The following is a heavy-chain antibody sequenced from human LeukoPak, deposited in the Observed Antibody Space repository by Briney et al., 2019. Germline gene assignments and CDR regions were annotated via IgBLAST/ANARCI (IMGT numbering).Heavy chain of an antibody. CDR2: IYYSGTT. V-gene: IGHV4-59*01. CDR3: ATSPAYSPFDY. J-gene: IGHJ4*02. D-gene: IGHD2-15*01. CDR1: GGSISTYY. Sequence: SETLPLTCTVSGGSISTYYLNWIRQPPGKGLEWIGYIYYSGTTNYNPSLKSRVTISVDTSKNQFSLKLSSVTAADTAVYYCATSPAYSPFDYWGQGTLVTVSS.